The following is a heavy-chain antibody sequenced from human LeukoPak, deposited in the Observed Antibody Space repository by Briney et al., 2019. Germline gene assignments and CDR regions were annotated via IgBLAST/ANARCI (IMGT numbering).Heavy chain of an antibody. D-gene: IGHD3-10*01. J-gene: IGHJ4*02. CDR1: GYTFTSYW. CDR3: ARDYGSGSYYYDY. CDR2: IYPDDSET. V-gene: IGHV5-51*01. Sequence: GESLKISCKGSGYTFTSYWIGWVRQMPGKGLEWMGIIYPDDSETRYSPSFQGQVTISADKSISTAYLQWSGLQASDTAMYYCARDYGSGSYYYDYWGQGTLVTVSS.